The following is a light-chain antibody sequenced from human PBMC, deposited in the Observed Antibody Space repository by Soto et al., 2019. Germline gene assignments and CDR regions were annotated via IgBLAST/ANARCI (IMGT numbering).Light chain of an antibody. V-gene: IGKV3-11*01. CDR1: QSVSRN. Sequence: EIVLTQSPATLSLSPGERATLSCRASQSVSRNLAWYQQKPGQAPRLLIYDASNRATGIPARFSGSGSGTDFTLTISSLEPEDFAVYYCQQRSNWPAFGGGTKVDIK. J-gene: IGKJ4*01. CDR3: QQRSNWPA. CDR2: DAS.